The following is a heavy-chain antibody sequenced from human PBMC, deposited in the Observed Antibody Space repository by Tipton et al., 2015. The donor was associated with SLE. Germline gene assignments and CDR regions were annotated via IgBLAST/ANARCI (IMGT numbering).Heavy chain of an antibody. CDR2: ISYDGSNK. CDR1: GFTFSRHA. CDR3: ASLKGGYSYGALDI. J-gene: IGHJ3*02. V-gene: IGHV3-30*04. D-gene: IGHD5-18*01. Sequence: SLRLSCAASGFTFSRHAMHWVRQAPGKGLEWVAVISYDGSNKYYADSVKGRFTISRDNSKNTLYLQMNSLRAEDTAVYYCASLKGGYSYGALDIWGQGTMVTVSS.